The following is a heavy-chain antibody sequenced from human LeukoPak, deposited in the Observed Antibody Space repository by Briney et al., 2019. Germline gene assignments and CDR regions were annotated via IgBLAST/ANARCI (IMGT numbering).Heavy chain of an antibody. D-gene: IGHD2-15*01. CDR3: ARTPCIGGTCYPDY. Sequence: PSETLSLTCTVSGGSISSGSYYWSWIRQPAGKGLEWIGRIYTSGSTDYNPSLKSRVTISVDTSKNQFSLKLSSVTAADTAVYYCARTPCIGGTCYPDYWGRGTLVTVSS. CDR2: IYTSGST. CDR1: GGSISSGSYY. J-gene: IGHJ4*02. V-gene: IGHV4-61*02.